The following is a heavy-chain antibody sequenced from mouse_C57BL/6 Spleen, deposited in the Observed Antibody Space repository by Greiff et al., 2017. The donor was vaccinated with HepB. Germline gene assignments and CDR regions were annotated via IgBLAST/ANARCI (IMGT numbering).Heavy chain of an antibody. V-gene: IGHV5-15*04. CDR2: ISNLAYSI. CDR1: GFTFSDYG. J-gene: IGHJ2*01. Sequence: EVKLVESGGGLVQPGGSLKLSCAASGFTFSDYGMAWVRQAPRKGPEWVAFISNLAYSIYYADTVTGRFTISRENAKNTLYLEMSSLRSEDTAMYYCARQGSGYPYFDYWGQGTTLTVSS. CDR3: ARQGSGYPYFDY. D-gene: IGHD2-2*01.